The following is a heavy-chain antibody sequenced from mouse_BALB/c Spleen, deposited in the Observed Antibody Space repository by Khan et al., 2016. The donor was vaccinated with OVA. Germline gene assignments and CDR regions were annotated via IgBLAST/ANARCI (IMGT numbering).Heavy chain of an antibody. CDR2: ISYSGST. V-gene: IGHV3-2*02. J-gene: IGHJ2*02. CDR1: GYSITSNYA. D-gene: IGHD1-1*01. CDR3: ARGNYYGYYFDY. Sequence: VQLKESGPGLVKPSQSLSLTCTVTGYSITSNYAWNWIRQFPGNKLEWMGYISYSGSTTSNPSLKSRISITRDTSKNQFFLQLKSVTTEDTATDYCARGNYYGYYFDYWGQGTSLTVAS.